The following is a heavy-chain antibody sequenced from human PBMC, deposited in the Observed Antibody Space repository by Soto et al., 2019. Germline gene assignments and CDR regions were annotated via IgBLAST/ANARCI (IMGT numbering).Heavy chain of an antibody. J-gene: IGHJ6*02. Sequence: GGSLRLSCAASGFIFSSNGMSWVRQTPGKGLEWLSYISGSASTIYYADSVKGRFTISRDNAKNSLYLEMHGLRAEDTAVYYCARVDYYGMDVWGQGTMVTVSS. CDR2: ISGSASTI. V-gene: IGHV3-48*03. CDR3: ARVDYYGMDV. CDR1: GFIFSSNG.